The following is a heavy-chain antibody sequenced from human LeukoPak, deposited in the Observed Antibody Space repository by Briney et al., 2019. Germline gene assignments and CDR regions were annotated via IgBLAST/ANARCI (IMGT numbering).Heavy chain of an antibody. CDR2: INAGNGNT. J-gene: IGHJ6*03. CDR3: ARLLQGWELNYYYSYMDV. V-gene: IGHV1-3*01. Sequence: ASVKVSCKASGYTFTSYAMHWVRQAPGQRLEWMGWINAGNGNTKYSQEFQGRVTITRDTSASTAYMELRSLRSDDTAVYYCARLLQGWELNYYYSYMDVWGKGTTVTISS. D-gene: IGHD4-23*01. CDR1: GYTFTSYA.